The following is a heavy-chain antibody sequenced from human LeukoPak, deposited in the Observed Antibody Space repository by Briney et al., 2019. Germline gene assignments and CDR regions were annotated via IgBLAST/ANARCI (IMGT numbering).Heavy chain of an antibody. D-gene: IGHD3-9*01. J-gene: IGHJ4*02. V-gene: IGHV1-2*02. CDR2: INPNSGGT. CDR3: ARAVGIRDFVWLSAYYFDY. CDR1: GYTFTGYY. Sequence: ASVKVSCKASGYTFTGYYIHWVRQAPGQGLEWMGWINPNSGGTNYAQKFQGRVTMTRDTSISTAYMELRRLRSDDTAVYYCARAVGIRDFVWLSAYYFDYWGQGTLVTVSS.